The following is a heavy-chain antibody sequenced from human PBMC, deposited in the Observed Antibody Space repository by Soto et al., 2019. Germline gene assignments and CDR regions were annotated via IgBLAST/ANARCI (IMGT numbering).Heavy chain of an antibody. CDR2: VLQTGGGT. CDR1: GFTFNNYA. Sequence: GGSLRLSCAASGFTFNNYAMTWVRQAPGKGPEWVSTVLQTGGGTFYADSVRGRFIISRDNAKNSLYLQMNSLRAEDTAVYYCARDTMIVVVTGMDVWGQGTTVTVSS. J-gene: IGHJ6*02. D-gene: IGHD3-22*01. V-gene: IGHV3-23*01. CDR3: ARDTMIVVVTGMDV.